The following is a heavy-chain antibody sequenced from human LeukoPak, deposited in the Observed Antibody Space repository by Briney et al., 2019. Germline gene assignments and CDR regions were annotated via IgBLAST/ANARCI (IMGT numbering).Heavy chain of an antibody. CDR2: TYYRSKWYN. CDR1: GDSVSSNSAA. V-gene: IGHV6-1*01. Sequence: SQTLSLTCAISGDSVSSNSAAWNWIRQPPSRGLEWLGRTYYRSKWYNDYAVSVKSRITINPDTSKNQFSLQLNSVTPEDTAVYYCARVGNWGSPYRRYYFDYWGQGTLVTVSS. CDR3: ARVGNWGSPYRRYYFDY. D-gene: IGHD7-27*01. J-gene: IGHJ4*02.